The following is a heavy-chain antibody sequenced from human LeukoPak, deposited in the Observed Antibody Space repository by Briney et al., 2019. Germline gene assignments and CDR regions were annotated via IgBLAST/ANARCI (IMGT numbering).Heavy chain of an antibody. CDR3: AGRKVERYYDFWSGQDYYFDY. V-gene: IGHV4-39*01. Sequence: SETLSLTCAVYGGSFSSYYWGWIRQPPGKGLEWIGSIYYSGSTYYNPSLKSRVTISVDTSKNQFSLKLSSVTAADTAVYYCAGRKVERYYDFWSGQDYYFDYWGQGTLVTVSS. CDR1: GGSFSSYY. J-gene: IGHJ4*02. D-gene: IGHD3-3*01. CDR2: IYYSGST.